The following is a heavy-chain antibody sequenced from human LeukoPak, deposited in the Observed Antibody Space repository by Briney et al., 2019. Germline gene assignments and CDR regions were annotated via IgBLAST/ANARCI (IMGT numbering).Heavy chain of an antibody. D-gene: IGHD5-18*01. CDR3: ARGHTWIPFDF. J-gene: IGHJ4*02. V-gene: IGHV4-39*07. CDR2: INHSGST. Sequence: SETLSLTCTVSGGSISSSSYSWGWIRQPPGKGLEWIGEINHSGSTNYNPSLKSRVTISVDTSKNQFSLKLSSVTAADTAVYYCARGHTWIPFDFWGQGTLVSVSS. CDR1: GGSISSSSYS.